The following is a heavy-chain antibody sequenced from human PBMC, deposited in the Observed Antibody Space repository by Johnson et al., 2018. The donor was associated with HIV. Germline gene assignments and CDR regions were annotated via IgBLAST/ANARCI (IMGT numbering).Heavy chain of an antibody. Sequence: EVQLVESGGGLIHPGWSLRLSCAASGFTVRSNYMSWVRQAPGKGLEWVSVVHRDGRLYYADSVKGRFRLSRDNSKNTLYLQMNSLRAGDTAVYYCARRADAFDIWGQGTMVTVSS. CDR1: GFTVRSNY. CDR3: ARRADAFDI. V-gene: IGHV3-53*01. J-gene: IGHJ3*02. CDR2: VHRDGRL.